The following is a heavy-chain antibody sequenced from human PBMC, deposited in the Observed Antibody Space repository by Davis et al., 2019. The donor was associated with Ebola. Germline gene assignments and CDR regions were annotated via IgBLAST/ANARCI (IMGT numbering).Heavy chain of an antibody. CDR3: ARGLYPWELDY. CDR1: GGSLNGYS. Sequence: SETLSLTCGVLGGSLNGYSWTWIRQPPGKGLEWIGQIYTSGSTNYNPSLKSRVSISVDTSTNQVSLKLSSVTAADTAVYYCARGLYPWELDYWGQGTLVTVSS. J-gene: IGHJ4*02. CDR2: IYTSGST. V-gene: IGHV4-34*01. D-gene: IGHD1-1*01.